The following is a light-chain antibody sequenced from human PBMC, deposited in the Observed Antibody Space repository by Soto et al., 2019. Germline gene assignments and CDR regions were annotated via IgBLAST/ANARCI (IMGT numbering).Light chain of an antibody. V-gene: IGKV3-11*01. CDR3: QQRTNWPLT. CDR1: QSASRN. CDR2: DAS. Sequence: EIVLTQSPATLSLSPGERATLSCRASQSASRNLAWYQQKPGQAPRLLIYDASNRATGIPARFSGSGSGTDFTLNISSLEPEDFAVYYCQQRTNWPLTFGVGTKMEIK. J-gene: IGKJ4*01.